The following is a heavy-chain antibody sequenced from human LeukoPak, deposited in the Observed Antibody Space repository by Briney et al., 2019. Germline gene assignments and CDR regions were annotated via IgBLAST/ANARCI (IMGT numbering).Heavy chain of an antibody. CDR1: GGSFSGYY. J-gene: IGHJ1*01. D-gene: IGHD6-13*01. Sequence: SETLSLTCAVYGGSFSGYYWSWIRQPPGKGLEWIGEINHSGSTNYNPSLKSRVTISVDTSKNQFSLKLSSVTAADTAVYYCARQYSSSHEYFQHWGQGTLVTVSS. CDR3: ARQYSSSHEYFQH. CDR2: INHSGST. V-gene: IGHV4-34*01.